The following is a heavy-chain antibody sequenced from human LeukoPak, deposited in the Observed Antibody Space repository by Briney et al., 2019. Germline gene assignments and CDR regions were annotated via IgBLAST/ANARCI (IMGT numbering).Heavy chain of an antibody. CDR3: TRSFPGIVGAADF. D-gene: IGHD1-26*01. CDR1: GGSISSSSYY. CDR2: IYYSGST. Sequence: SETLSLTCTVPGGSISSSSYYWGWIRQPPGKGLEWIGSIYYSGSTYYNPSLKSRVTISVDTSKNQFSLNVNSMAAADTGVYYCTRSFPGIVGAADFWGQGTLVTVSS. J-gene: IGHJ4*02. V-gene: IGHV4-39*07.